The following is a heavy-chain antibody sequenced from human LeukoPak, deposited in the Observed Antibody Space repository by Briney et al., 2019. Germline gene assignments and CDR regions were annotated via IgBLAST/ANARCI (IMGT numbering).Heavy chain of an antibody. J-gene: IGHJ3*02. CDR1: GGTFSSYA. D-gene: IGHD1-26*01. CDR3: ARDGAQWELYAFDI. V-gene: IGHV1-69*05. Sequence: SSVKVSCKASGGTFSSYAISWVRQAPGQGLEWMGRIIPIFGTANYVQKFQGRVTITTDESTSTAYMELSSLRSEDTAVYYCARDGAQWELYAFDIWGQGTMVTVSS. CDR2: IIPIFGTA.